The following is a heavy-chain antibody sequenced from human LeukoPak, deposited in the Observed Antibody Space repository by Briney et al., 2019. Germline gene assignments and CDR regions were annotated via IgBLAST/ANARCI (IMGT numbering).Heavy chain of an antibody. CDR3: ARIIARRLDF. J-gene: IGHJ4*02. Sequence: SETLSLTCTVSVDSVSSDSWSWIRQAPGKGLEWIGDKYYSGDTNYAPSLKSRVTISVDTSKDQFSLKLSSVTAADTAVYYCARIIARRLDFWGQGTLVTVSS. D-gene: IGHD6-6*01. V-gene: IGHV4-59*02. CDR2: KYYSGDT. CDR1: VDSVSSDS.